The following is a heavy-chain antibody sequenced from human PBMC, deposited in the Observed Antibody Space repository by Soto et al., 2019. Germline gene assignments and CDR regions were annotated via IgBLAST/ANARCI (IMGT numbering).Heavy chain of an antibody. D-gene: IGHD3-22*01. J-gene: IGHJ4*02. CDR2: IKGEADGGTT. V-gene: IGHV3-15*01. Sequence: GGSLRLSFEAFGFTFSNAWLSWVRQAPGKGLEWVGRIKGEADGGTTDYAAPVKGRITISRDHSKDTLYLHMNSLKTEDTAVYYCTTGLSNGYYNFDYWGQGT. CDR1: GFTFSNAW. CDR3: TTGLSNGYYNFDY.